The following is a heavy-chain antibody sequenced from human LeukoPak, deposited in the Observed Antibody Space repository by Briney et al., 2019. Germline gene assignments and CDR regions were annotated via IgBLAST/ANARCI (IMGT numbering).Heavy chain of an antibody. CDR3: ARGAGFGPYGDYVSGRRGDYYYYYMDV. V-gene: IGHV1-69*06. CDR2: IIPIFGTA. CDR1: GGTFSSYA. J-gene: IGHJ6*03. D-gene: IGHD4-17*01. Sequence: GASVKVSCKASGGTFSSYAISWVRQAPGQGLEWMGGIIPIFGTANYAQKFQGRVTITADKSTSTAYMELSSLRSEDTAVYYCARGAGFGPYGDYVSGRRGDYYYYYMDVWGKGTTVTVSS.